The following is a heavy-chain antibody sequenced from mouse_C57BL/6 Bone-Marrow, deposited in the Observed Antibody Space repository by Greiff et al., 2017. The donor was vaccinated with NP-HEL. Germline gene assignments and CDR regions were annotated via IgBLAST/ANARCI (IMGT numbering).Heavy chain of an antibody. D-gene: IGHD2-3*01. CDR1: GYTFTSYW. CDR3: ARVDGYYGGRFAY. CDR2: IDPSDSYT. Sequence: QVQLQQPGAELVKPGASVKLSCKASGYTFTSYWMQWVKQRPGQGLEWIGEIDPSDSYTNYNQKFKGKATLNVDTSSSTAYMQLSSLTSEDSAVYYCARVDGYYGGRFAYWGQGTLVTVSA. V-gene: IGHV1-50*01. J-gene: IGHJ3*01.